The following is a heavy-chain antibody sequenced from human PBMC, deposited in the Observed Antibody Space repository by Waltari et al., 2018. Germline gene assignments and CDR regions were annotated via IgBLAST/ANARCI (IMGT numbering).Heavy chain of an antibody. CDR2: INHTGST. CDR1: GGSFSGYY. Sequence: QVQLQQWGAGLLKPSETLSLTCAVYGGSFSGYYWSWIRQPQGKGLEWIGEINHTGSTTYHPSLKSLVTISVDTSKNQFFLKLSSVTAADTSVYYCASSDSGYDCNRFWGQGTLVTVSS. CDR3: ASSDSGYDCNRF. D-gene: IGHD5-12*01. J-gene: IGHJ4*02. V-gene: IGHV4-34*01.